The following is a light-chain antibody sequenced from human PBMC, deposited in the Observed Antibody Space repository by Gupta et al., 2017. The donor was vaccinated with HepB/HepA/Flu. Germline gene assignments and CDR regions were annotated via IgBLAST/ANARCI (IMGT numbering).Light chain of an antibody. CDR3: QQRSNWPPFT. CDR2: DAS. Sequence: EIVFTQSAATLSLSPGERATLSCRASQSVSSYLAWYQQQPGQPPRLLIYDASNRDTGIPARFSGSGSGTEFTLTISSREPEDFAVYYCQQRSNWPPFTFGHGTKVDIK. CDR1: QSVSSY. V-gene: IGKV3-11*01. J-gene: IGKJ3*01.